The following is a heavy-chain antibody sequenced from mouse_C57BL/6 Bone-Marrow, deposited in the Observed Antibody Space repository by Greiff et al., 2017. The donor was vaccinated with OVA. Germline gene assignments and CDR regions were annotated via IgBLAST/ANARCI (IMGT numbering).Heavy chain of an antibody. CDR1: GYSFTGYY. Sequence: EVKLQESGPELVKPGASVKISCKASGYSFTGYYMNWVKQSPEKSLEWIGEINPSTGGTTYNQKFKAKATLTVDKSSSTAYMQLKSLTSEDSAVYYCAREWVRAFAYWGQGTLVTVSA. CDR2: INPSTGGT. V-gene: IGHV1-42*01. D-gene: IGHD2-14*01. J-gene: IGHJ3*01. CDR3: AREWVRAFAY.